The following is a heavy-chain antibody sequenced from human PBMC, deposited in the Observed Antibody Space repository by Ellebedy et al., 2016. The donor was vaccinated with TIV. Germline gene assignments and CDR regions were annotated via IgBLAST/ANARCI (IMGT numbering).Heavy chain of an antibody. Sequence: GESLKISCQGSGYRFTGYWIGWVRQMPEKGLEWMGIIFPGYSDTIYSPSFQGPVTISADKSTATAYLQWTSLKASDSAMYYCARGSWREVSTWFENWGQGTLVTVSS. CDR2: IFPGYSDT. CDR1: GYRFTGYW. J-gene: IGHJ4*02. CDR3: ARGSWREVSTWFEN. V-gene: IGHV5-51*01. D-gene: IGHD3-16*02.